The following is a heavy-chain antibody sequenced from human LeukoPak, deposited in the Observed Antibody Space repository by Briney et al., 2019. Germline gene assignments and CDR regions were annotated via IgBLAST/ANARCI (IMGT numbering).Heavy chain of an antibody. CDR2: IYYSGST. V-gene: IGHV4-59*08. J-gene: IGHJ6*02. D-gene: IGHD3-16*01. Sequence: SETLSLTCTVSGGSISSYYWSWIRQPPGKGLEWIGYIYYSGSTNYNPPLKSRVTISVDTSKNQFSLKLSSVTAADTAVYYCARQGLRSDYYYYYYGMDVWGQGTTVTVSS. CDR3: ARQGLRSDYYYYYYGMDV. CDR1: GGSISSYY.